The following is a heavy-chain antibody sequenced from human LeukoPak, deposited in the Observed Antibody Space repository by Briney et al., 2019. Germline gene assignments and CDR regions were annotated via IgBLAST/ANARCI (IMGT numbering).Heavy chain of an antibody. J-gene: IGHJ4*02. V-gene: IGHV3-74*01. CDR2: VNSDGSWT. D-gene: IGHD2/OR15-2a*01. Sequence: GGSLRLSCAASGNYWMHWVRQAPGKGLVWVSHVNSDGSWTSYADSVKGRFTISKDNAKNTVYLQMNSLRAEDTAAYYCVSFYETYWGRGTLVTVSS. CDR3: VSFYETY. CDR1: GNYW.